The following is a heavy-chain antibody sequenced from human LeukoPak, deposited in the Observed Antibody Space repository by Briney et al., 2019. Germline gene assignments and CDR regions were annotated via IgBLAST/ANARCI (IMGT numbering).Heavy chain of an antibody. CDR2: IYTSGST. Sequence: SETLSLTCTVSGGSISSGSYYWSWIRQPAGKGLEWIGRIYTSGSTNYNPSLKSRVTISVDTSKNQFSLKLSSVTAADTAVYYCARARKGITGNSRPSVYYYYYMDVWGKGTTVTVSS. CDR1: GGSISSGSYY. J-gene: IGHJ6*03. D-gene: IGHD1-20*01. CDR3: ARARKGITGNSRPSVYYYYYMDV. V-gene: IGHV4-61*02.